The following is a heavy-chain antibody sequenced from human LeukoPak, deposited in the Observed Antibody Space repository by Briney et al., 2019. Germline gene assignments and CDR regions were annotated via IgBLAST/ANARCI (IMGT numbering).Heavy chain of an antibody. CDR1: GGSISSGGYS. CDR3: ASGLGYCSGGSCSEYFQH. J-gene: IGHJ1*01. D-gene: IGHD2-15*01. Sequence: SETLSLTCAVSGGSISSGGYSWSWIRQPPGKGLEWIGYIYYSGSTNYNPSLKSRVTISVDTSKNQFSLKLSSVTAADTAVYYCASGLGYCSGGSCSEYFQHWGQGTLVTVSS. V-gene: IGHV4-61*08. CDR2: IYYSGST.